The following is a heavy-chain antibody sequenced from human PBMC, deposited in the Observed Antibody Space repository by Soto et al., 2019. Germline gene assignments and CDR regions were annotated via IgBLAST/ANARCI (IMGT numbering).Heavy chain of an antibody. CDR3: TRVKLLGFGVDPRTNERASDY. D-gene: IGHD3-10*01. Sequence: GGSLRLSCAASGFTLSGYVMHWVRQAPRKGLQSVSSISCNGGDIYFAHSVKGRFTISRDNSKNTLYLQMGSLRPEDMAVYYCTRVKLLGFGVDPRTNERASDYWGQGTLVTVS. CDR1: GFTLSGYV. CDR2: ISCNGGDI. V-gene: IGHV3-64*01. J-gene: IGHJ4*02.